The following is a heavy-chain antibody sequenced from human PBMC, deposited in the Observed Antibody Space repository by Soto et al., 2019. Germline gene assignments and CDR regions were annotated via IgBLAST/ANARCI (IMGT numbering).Heavy chain of an antibody. CDR3: TRNGYFSADV. CDR2: IYRTGST. CDR1: GGSFTSNNW. J-gene: IGHJ3*01. V-gene: IGHV4-4*02. D-gene: IGHD2-21*01. Sequence: QVQLQESGPGLVKPSGTLSLTCAVSGGSFTSNNWWTWVRQPPGQGLEWIGEIYRTGSTNYNPSLKSRVTISLDKSENQFSLTLTSVTAADTAIYYCTRNGYFSADVWGRGTLVTVSS.